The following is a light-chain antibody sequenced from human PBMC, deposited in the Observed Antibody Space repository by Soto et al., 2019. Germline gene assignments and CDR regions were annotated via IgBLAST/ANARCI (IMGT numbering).Light chain of an antibody. CDR3: QVWDSSSDHP. J-gene: IGLJ2*01. V-gene: IGLV3-21*04. CDR2: YDS. CDR1: NIGSKS. Sequence: SYELTQPPSVSVAPGKTARITCGGNNIGSKSVHWYQQKPGQAPVLVIYYDSDRPSGIPERFSGSNSGNTATLTISRVEAGDEADYYCQVWDSSSDHPFGGGTKVNVL.